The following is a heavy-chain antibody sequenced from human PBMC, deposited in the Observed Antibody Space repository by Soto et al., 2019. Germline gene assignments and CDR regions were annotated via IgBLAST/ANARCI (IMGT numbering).Heavy chain of an antibody. CDR1: GYTFTSYG. J-gene: IGHJ4*02. CDR3: ARASRIQLWTTSDY. Sequence: ASVKVSCKASGYTFTSYGISWVRQAPGQGLEWMGWISAYNGNTNYAQKFQGRVTITADESTSTAYMELSSLRSEDTAVYYCARASRIQLWTTSDYWGQGTLVTVSS. D-gene: IGHD5-18*01. V-gene: IGHV1-18*01. CDR2: ISAYNGNT.